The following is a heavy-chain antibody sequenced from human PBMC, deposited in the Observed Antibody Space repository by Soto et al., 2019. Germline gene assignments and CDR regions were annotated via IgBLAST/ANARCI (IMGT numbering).Heavy chain of an antibody. CDR3: ARGPESRSTAYFDY. Sequence: QVQLVQSGGEVKKPGGSVKVSCKASGYTFTDYGITWVRQAPGQGLEWMGWISAYTGNTNYAQKVQGRVTMSTDTSTSTAYLELRCLRSVDTAVYYCARGPESRSTAYFDYWGQETLVTVSS. J-gene: IGHJ4*02. CDR2: ISAYTGNT. CDR1: GYTFTDYG. V-gene: IGHV1-18*01. D-gene: IGHD1-26*01.